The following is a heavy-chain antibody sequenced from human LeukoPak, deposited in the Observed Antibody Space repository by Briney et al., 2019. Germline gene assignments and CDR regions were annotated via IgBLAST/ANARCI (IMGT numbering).Heavy chain of an antibody. CDR1: GYTFTGYY. J-gene: IGHJ4*02. CDR3: ARVGRVWFGELFIDY. CDR2: MNPNSGNT. V-gene: IGHV1-8*02. Sequence: ASVKVSCKASGYTFTGYYMHWVRQAPGQGLEWMGWMNPNSGNTGYAQKFQGRVTMTRNTSISTAYMELSSLRSEDTAVYYCARVGRVWFGELFIDYWGQGTLVTVSS. D-gene: IGHD3-10*01.